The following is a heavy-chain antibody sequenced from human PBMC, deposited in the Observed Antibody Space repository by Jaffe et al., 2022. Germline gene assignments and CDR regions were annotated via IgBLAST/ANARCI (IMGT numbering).Heavy chain of an antibody. J-gene: IGHJ4*02. V-gene: IGHV3-23*01. CDR3: AKRVSPYYYGSGIGSNDY. CDR2: ISGSGGST. D-gene: IGHD3-10*01. Sequence: EVQLLESGGGLVQPGGSLRLSCAASGFTFSSYAMSWVRQAPGKGLEWVSAISGSGGSTYYADSVKGRFTISRDNSKNTLYLQMNSLRAEDTAVYYCAKRVSPYYYGSGIGSNDYWGQGTLVTVSS. CDR1: GFTFSSYA.